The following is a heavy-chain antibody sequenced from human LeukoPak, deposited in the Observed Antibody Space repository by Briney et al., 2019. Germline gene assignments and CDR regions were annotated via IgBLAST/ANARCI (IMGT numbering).Heavy chain of an antibody. V-gene: IGHV1-69*13. Sequence: SVKVSCKASGGTFSSYAISWVRQAPGQGLEWMGGIIPIFGTANYAQKFQGRVTITADESTSTAYMEPSSLRSEDTAVYYCARDLGAYYDSSGYSYWGQGTLVTVSS. J-gene: IGHJ4*02. CDR1: GGTFSSYA. CDR2: IIPIFGTA. CDR3: ARDLGAYYDSSGYSY. D-gene: IGHD3-22*01.